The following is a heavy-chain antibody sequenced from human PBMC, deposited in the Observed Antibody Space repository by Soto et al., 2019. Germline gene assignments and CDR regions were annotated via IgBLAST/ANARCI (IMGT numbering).Heavy chain of an antibody. Sequence: PGGPLRLSCAASGFTFRTYSMNWVRQAPGKGLEWVSSISSSSTYIYYADSVKGRFTISRDNAKNSLYLQMTSLRAEDTAVYYCARDQVGPLYYYYYGMDVWGQGTTVTVSS. CDR3: ARDQVGPLYYYYYGMDV. J-gene: IGHJ6*02. D-gene: IGHD1-26*01. CDR2: ISSSSTYI. V-gene: IGHV3-21*01. CDR1: GFTFRTYS.